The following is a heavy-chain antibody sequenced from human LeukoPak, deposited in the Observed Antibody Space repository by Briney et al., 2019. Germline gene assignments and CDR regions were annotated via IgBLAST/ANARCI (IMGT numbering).Heavy chain of an antibody. CDR3: ARIRKPTYYYDSSGYPGWFDP. Sequence: SETLSLTCTVSGGSISSGGYYWSWIRQHPGKGLEWIGYIYYSGSTYYNPSLKSRVTISVDTSKNQFSLKLSSVTAADTAVYYCARIRKPTYYYDSSGYPGWFDPWGQGTLVTVSS. J-gene: IGHJ5*02. D-gene: IGHD3-22*01. CDR2: IYYSGST. CDR1: GGSISSGGYY. V-gene: IGHV4-31*03.